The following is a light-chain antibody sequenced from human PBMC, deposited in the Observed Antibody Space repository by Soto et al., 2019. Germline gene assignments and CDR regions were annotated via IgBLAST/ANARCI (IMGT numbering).Light chain of an antibody. V-gene: IGKV1-9*01. CDR2: AAS. CDR3: QQLNSYPRAWT. J-gene: IGKJ1*01. CDR1: QGISSY. Sequence: IQLTQSPSSLSASVGDRVTITCRASQGISSYLAWYQQKPGKAPKLLIYAASTLQSGVPSRFSGSGSGTDLTLTISSLQPEDFATYYCQQLNSYPRAWTFGQGTKVEIK.